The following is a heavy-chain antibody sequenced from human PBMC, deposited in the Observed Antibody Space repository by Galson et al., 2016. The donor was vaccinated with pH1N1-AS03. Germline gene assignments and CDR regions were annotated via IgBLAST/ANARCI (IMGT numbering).Heavy chain of an antibody. V-gene: IGHV3-23*01. CDR2: VVTSGDT. D-gene: IGHD5/OR15-5a*01. CDR1: GFRLTSIA. J-gene: IGHJ4*02. Sequence: LRLSCAASGFRLTSIAMTWVRQAPGKGLEWVSGVVTSGDTYFADSVKGRFSISRDDSKNTMYLRMDSLGVEDTAIYYCAKDRVYDDSQWVFDFWGQGNPVTVSS. CDR3: AKDRVYDDSQWVFDF.